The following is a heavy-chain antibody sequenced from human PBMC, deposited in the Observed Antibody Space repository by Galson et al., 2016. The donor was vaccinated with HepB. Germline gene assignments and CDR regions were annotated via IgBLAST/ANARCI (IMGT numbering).Heavy chain of an antibody. CDR2: ISFDGSTK. Sequence: SLRLSCAASGFTFRSFAMHWVRQAPGRGLEWVAVISFDGSTKHYADSVKGRFIISRDNSKSTLYLQMNSLRAEDTAVYYCAKDRSSQLLVLLYYYYGMDVWGKGTTVTVSS. CDR1: GFTFRSFA. CDR3: AKDRSSQLLVLLYYYYGMDV. V-gene: IGHV3-30*18. J-gene: IGHJ6*04. D-gene: IGHD6-13*01.